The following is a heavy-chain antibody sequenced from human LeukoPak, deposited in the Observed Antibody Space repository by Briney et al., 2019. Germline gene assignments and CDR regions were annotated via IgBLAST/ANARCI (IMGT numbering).Heavy chain of an antibody. Sequence: ASVKVSCQASGYTFINYDINWVRQAPGQGLEYMGWMNPNSGYTGSAQKFHGRVTMTRDTSIQTAYLELTTLTSDDTAVYYCARGYDYFHGMDVWGQGTTVSVSS. CDR2: MNPNSGYT. V-gene: IGHV1-8*02. CDR3: ARGYDYFHGMDV. J-gene: IGHJ6*02. CDR1: GYTFINYD.